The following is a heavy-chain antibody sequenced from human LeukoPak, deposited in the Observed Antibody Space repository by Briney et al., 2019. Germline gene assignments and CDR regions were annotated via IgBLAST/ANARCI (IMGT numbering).Heavy chain of an antibody. CDR1: GYTLTELS. CDR2: FDPEDGET. D-gene: IGHD3-10*01. J-gene: IGHJ4*02. V-gene: IGHV1-24*01. CDR3: ATGAHYGSGSNFDY. Sequence: ASVKVSCKXSGYTLTELSMHWVRQAPGKGLERMGGFDPEDGETIYAQKFQGRVTMTEDTSTDTAYMELSSLRSEDTAVYYCATGAHYGSGSNFDYWGQGTLVTVSS.